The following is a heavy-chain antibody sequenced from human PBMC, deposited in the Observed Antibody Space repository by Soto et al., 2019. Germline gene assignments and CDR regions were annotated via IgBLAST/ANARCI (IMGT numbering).Heavy chain of an antibody. J-gene: IGHJ3*02. CDR1: GFTFSTYW. D-gene: IGHD3-22*01. CDR3: ARGDYYDNSGPFSDAFDI. V-gene: IGHV3-7*04. CDR2: IKPDGSEK. Sequence: EVQLVESGGDLVQPGGSLRLSCAASGFTFSTYWMSWVRQPPGKGLEWVANIKPDGSEKWYVDSVKGRFTISRDNAKNSLYLQMNSLRAEDTVVYYCARGDYYDNSGPFSDAFDIWGQGTMVTVIS.